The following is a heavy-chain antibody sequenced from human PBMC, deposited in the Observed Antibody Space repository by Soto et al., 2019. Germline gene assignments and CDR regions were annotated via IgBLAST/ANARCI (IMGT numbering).Heavy chain of an antibody. CDR2: ISYDGSNK. CDR1: GFTFSSYA. D-gene: IGHD3-9*01. Sequence: QVQLVESGGGVVQPGRSLRLSCAASGFTFSSYAMHWVRQAPGKGLELVAVISYDGSNKYYADSVKGRFTISRDNSKNTLYLQMNSLRAEDTAVYYCARGASSYDILTGLDYWGQGTLVTVSS. V-gene: IGHV3-30-3*01. CDR3: ARGASSYDILTGLDY. J-gene: IGHJ4*02.